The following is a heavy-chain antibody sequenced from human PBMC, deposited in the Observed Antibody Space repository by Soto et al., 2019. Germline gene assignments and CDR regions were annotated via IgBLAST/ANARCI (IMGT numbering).Heavy chain of an antibody. Sequence: SETLSLTCPVSGGSISSYYWSWIRQPPGKGLEWIGYIYYSGSTNYNPSLKSRVTISVDTSKNQFSLKLSSVTAADTAVYYCAGGNYDYYYGMDVWGQGTTVTVSS. D-gene: IGHD4-4*01. CDR2: IYYSGST. CDR1: GGSISSYY. V-gene: IGHV4-59*01. CDR3: AGGNYDYYYGMDV. J-gene: IGHJ6*02.